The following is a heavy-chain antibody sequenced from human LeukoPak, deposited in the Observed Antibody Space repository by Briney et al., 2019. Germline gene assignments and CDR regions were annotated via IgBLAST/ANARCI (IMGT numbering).Heavy chain of an antibody. CDR2: IIPIFGTA. D-gene: IGHD3-10*01. CDR3: ARALYYYGSGSYVVTAIQGYFDY. V-gene: IGHV1-69*13. Sequence: SVKVSCKASGGTFSSYAISWVRQAPGQGLEWMGGIIPIFGTANYAQKFQGRVTITADESTSTAYMELGSLRSEDTAVYYCARALYYYGSGSYVVTAIQGYFDYWGQGTLVTVSS. J-gene: IGHJ4*02. CDR1: GGTFSSYA.